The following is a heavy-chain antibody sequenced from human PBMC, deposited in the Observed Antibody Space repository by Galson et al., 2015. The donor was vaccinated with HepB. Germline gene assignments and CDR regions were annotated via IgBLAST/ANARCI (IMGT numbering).Heavy chain of an antibody. CDR2: FDPEDGET. J-gene: IGHJ5*02. Sequence: SVKVSCKVSGYTLTELSMHWVRQAPGKGPEWMGGFDPEDGETIYAQKFQGRVTMTEDTSTDTAYMELSSLRSEDTAVYYCATAVVVVRAAGCWFDPWGQGTLVTVSS. D-gene: IGHD2-15*01. CDR3: ATAVVVVRAAGCWFDP. V-gene: IGHV1-24*01. CDR1: GYTLTELS.